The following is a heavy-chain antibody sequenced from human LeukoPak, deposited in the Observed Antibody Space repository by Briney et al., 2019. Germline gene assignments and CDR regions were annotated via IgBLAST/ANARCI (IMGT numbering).Heavy chain of an antibody. Sequence: ASVKVSCKASGGTFSSYAISWVRQAPGQGLEWMGGIIPIFGTANYAQKFQGRVTITADKSTSTAYMELSSLRSEDTAVYYCARGIVGSSRPLDYWGQGTLVTVSS. D-gene: IGHD6-6*01. CDR1: GGTFSSYA. V-gene: IGHV1-69*06. J-gene: IGHJ4*02. CDR3: ARGIVGSSRPLDY. CDR2: IIPIFGTA.